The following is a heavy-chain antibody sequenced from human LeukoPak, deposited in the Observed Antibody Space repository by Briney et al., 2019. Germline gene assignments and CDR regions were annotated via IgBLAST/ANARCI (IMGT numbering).Heavy chain of an antibody. CDR1: GYTFTSYG. Sequence: GASVKVSCKASGYTFTSYGISWVRQAPGQGLEWMGWISAYNGNTNYAQKLQGRVTMTTDTSTSAAYMELRSLRSDDTAVYYCARERRYDFWSGYFYFDYWGQGTQVTVSS. CDR3: ARERRYDFWSGYFYFDY. J-gene: IGHJ4*02. CDR2: ISAYNGNT. D-gene: IGHD3-3*01. V-gene: IGHV1-18*01.